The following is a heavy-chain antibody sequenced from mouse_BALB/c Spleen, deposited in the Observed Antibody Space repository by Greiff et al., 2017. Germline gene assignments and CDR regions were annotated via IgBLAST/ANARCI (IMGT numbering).Heavy chain of an antibody. J-gene: IGHJ3*01. Sequence: EVKLMESGPSLVKPSQTLSLTCSVTGDSITSGYWNWIRKFPGNKLEYMGYISYSGSTYYNPSLKSRISITRDTSKNQYYLQLNSVTTEDTATYYCAKAYYDKEAWFAYWGQGTLVTVSA. CDR3: AKAYYDKEAWFAY. D-gene: IGHD2-4*01. CDR1: GDSITSGY. CDR2: ISYSGST. V-gene: IGHV3-8*02.